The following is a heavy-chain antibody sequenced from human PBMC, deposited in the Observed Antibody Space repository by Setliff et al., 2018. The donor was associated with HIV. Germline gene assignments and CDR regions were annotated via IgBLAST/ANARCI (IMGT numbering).Heavy chain of an antibody. CDR1: GGSISSSSYY. Sequence: PSETLSLTCAVSGGSISSSSYYWGWNRQPPGMGLEWNGSINYSGSTYYNPSLKRRVTISVDTSKNQFSLTLSSVTAEDTAVYYCARHVDLGVGADAPSFDHWGQGTPVTVSS. CDR2: INYSGST. J-gene: IGHJ4*02. D-gene: IGHD3-3*01. CDR3: ARHVDLGVGADAPSFDH. V-gene: IGHV4-39*01.